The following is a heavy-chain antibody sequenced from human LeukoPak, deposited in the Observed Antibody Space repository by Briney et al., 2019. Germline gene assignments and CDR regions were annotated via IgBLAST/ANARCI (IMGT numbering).Heavy chain of an antibody. D-gene: IGHD3-3*01. J-gene: IGHJ4*02. CDR1: GGSISSYY. Sequence: SETLSLTCTVSGGSISSYYWSWIRQPPGKGLEWIGYIYYSGSTNYNPSLKSRVTISVDTSKNQFSLKLSSVTAADTAVYYCARGTRKDFWSGLFPLYYFDYWGQGTLVTVSS. CDR2: IYYSGST. CDR3: ARGTRKDFWSGLFPLYYFDY. V-gene: IGHV4-59*08.